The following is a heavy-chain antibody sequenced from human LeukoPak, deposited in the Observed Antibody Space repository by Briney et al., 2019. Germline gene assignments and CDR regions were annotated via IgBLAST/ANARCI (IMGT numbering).Heavy chain of an antibody. CDR1: GFTFTSSA. V-gene: IGHV1-58*02. D-gene: IGHD1-26*01. CDR2: IVVGSGNT. Sequence: ASVKVSCKASGFTFTSSAMQWVRQARGQRLEWIGWIVVGSGNTNYAQKFQERVTITRDMSTSTAYMELSSLRSEDTAVYYCARDEWELLYYFDYWGQGTLVTVSS. J-gene: IGHJ4*02. CDR3: ARDEWELLYYFDY.